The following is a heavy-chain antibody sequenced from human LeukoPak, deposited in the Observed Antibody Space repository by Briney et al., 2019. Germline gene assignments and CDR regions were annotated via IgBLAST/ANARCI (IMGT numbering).Heavy chain of an antibody. CDR2: IYWDDDK. D-gene: IGHD6-13*01. Sequence: SGPTLFQPPPTLTLTFTFSGFSLSTSGVGVGWIRQPPEKALEWLALIYWDDDKRYSPSLSSRLTITRDTSKNQVVLTVTNMDPVDTATYYCAHSSRYSAGIYYFDNWGQGTLVTVSS. CDR1: GFSLSTSGVG. J-gene: IGHJ4*02. V-gene: IGHV2-5*02. CDR3: AHSSRYSAGIYYFDN.